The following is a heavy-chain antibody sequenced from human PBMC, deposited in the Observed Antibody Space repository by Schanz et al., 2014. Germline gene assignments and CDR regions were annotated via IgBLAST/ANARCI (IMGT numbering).Heavy chain of an antibody. CDR3: SRLSSEMLKFDDCEVSRFDP. D-gene: IGHD2-21*02. J-gene: IGHJ5*02. V-gene: IGHV3-11*01. Sequence: VQLLESGGGLVQPGGSLRLSCAASGFTFSDYYMTWIRQAPGKGLEWVSDISDSGDSTHYADSVKGRFTISRDNAKNSLFLQMNSLSAEDTAVCQCSRLSSEMLKFDDCEVSRFDPWGQGTLVTVSS. CDR2: ISDSGDST. CDR1: GFTFSDYY.